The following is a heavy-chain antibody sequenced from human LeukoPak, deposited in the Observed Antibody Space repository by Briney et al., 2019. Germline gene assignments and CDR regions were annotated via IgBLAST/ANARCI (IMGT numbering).Heavy chain of an antibody. CDR3: AIATTGRGAFGS. CDR2: IWYDGSNK. CDR1: GFTFSSYG. J-gene: IGHJ4*02. D-gene: IGHD1-1*01. V-gene: IGHV3-33*03. Sequence: GRSLRLSCAASGFTFSSYGTHWVRQAPGKGLEWVAVIWYDGSNKYYVDSVKGRFTISRDNSKNSLSLQMNSLTAEDTAIYYCAIATTGRGAFGSWGQGTLVSVSS.